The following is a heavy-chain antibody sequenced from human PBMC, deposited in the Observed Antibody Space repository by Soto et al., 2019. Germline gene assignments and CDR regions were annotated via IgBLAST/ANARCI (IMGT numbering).Heavy chain of an antibody. CDR2: IKSDGSST. J-gene: IGHJ5*02. CDR3: ARYEWFDP. D-gene: IGHD3-16*01. Sequence: GGSLRLSCAASGFTFSTYWMHWVRQAPGKGLVWVSRIKSDGSSTTYADSVKGRFTISRDNAKNTLYLQMNSLRVEDTAVYYCARYEWFDPSGQGTLVPFCS. CDR1: GFTFSTYW. V-gene: IGHV3-74*01.